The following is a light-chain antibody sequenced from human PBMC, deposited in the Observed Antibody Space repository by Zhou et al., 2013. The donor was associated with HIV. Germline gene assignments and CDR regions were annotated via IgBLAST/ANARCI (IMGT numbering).Light chain of an antibody. V-gene: IGKV2-30*01. J-gene: IGKJ1*01. CDR2: RVS. CDR1: QSLVYRDGNTY. CDR3: MQGTHWPPT. Sequence: DVVLTQSPLSLSVTLGQPASISCRSSQSLVYRDGNTYLNWFHQRPGQSPRRLLYRVSNRDSGVPDRFSGSGSAADFTLKISRVEAEDIGVYYCMQGTHWPPTFGQGTKVEIK.